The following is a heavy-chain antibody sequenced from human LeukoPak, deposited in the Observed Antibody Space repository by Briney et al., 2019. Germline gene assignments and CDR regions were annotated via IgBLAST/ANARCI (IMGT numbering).Heavy chain of an antibody. CDR2: INIDSSDI. J-gene: IGHJ4*02. CDR1: GFTFSRYA. D-gene: IGHD2-2*01. CDR3: ARDTFQPGLIDS. Sequence: GGSLRLSCAASGFTFSRYAMNWVRQAPGKGLEWVSYINIDSSDIHYADSVKGRFTISRDNARNTLYLHLSRLSAEDSGVYYCARDTFQPGLIDSWGQGTLVTVSS. V-gene: IGHV3-21*05.